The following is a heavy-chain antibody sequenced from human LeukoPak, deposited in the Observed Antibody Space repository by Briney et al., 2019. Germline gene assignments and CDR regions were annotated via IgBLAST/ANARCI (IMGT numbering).Heavy chain of an antibody. J-gene: IGHJ6*03. CDR2: INHSGST. Sequence: SETLSLTCAVYGGSFSGYYWNWIRQPPGKGLEWIGEINHSGSTNYNPSLKSRVTISVDTSKNQFSLKLSSVTAADTAVYYCARGLLGAYTYGPYYYYYYMDVWGKGTTVTVSS. CDR3: ARGLLGAYTYGPYYYYYYMDV. CDR1: GGSFSGYY. D-gene: IGHD5-18*01. V-gene: IGHV4-34*01.